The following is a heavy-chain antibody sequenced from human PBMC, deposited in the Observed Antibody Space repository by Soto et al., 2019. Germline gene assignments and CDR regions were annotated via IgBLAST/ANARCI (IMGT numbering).Heavy chain of an antibody. CDR2: INWKSDI. CDR3: AISQDRGGRTTFIY. CDR1: GFTFDDNA. Sequence: PGGSMRLSCAVSGFTFDDNAMHWVRQAPEKGPEWVSGINWKSDIGYADSVKGRFTISRDNAENSLYLQMNSLRAEDTALYYCAISQDRGGRTTFIYWGQGTQVTV. D-gene: IGHD3-16*01. V-gene: IGHV3-9*01. J-gene: IGHJ4*02.